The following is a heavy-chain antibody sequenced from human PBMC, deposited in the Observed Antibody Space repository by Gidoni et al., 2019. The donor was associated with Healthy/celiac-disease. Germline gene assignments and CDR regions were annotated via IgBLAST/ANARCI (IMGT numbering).Heavy chain of an antibody. J-gene: IGHJ5*02. D-gene: IGHD1-1*01. Sequence: QVQLQQWGAGLLKPWETLSLPCALYGGSFSGYYWSWIRQPPGKGLEWIGEINHSGSTNYNPSLKSRVTISVDTSKNQFSLKLSSVTAADTAVYYCARVQNWFDPWGQGTLVTVSS. CDR3: ARVQNWFDP. V-gene: IGHV4-34*01. CDR2: INHSGST. CDR1: GGSFSGYY.